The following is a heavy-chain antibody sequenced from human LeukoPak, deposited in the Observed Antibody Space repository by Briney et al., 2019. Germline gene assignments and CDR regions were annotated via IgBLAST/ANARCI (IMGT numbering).Heavy chain of an antibody. D-gene: IGHD2-15*01. Sequence: PGGSLRLSCAVSGFTFRSYTMSWVRQAPGKGLEWVANIKQDGSEKNCVDSVKGRFTISRDNAKNSLYPEMNSLRAEDTAVYYCYCAVEDYWGQGTLVTVSS. CDR2: IKQDGSEK. CDR3: YCAVEDY. J-gene: IGHJ4*02. V-gene: IGHV3-7*01. CDR1: GFTFRSYT.